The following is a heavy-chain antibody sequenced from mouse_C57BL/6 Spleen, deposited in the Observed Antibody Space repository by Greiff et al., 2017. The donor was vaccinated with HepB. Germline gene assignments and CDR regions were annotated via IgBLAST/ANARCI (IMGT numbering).Heavy chain of an antibody. V-gene: IGHV5-16*01. J-gene: IGHJ1*03. CDR2: INYDGSST. D-gene: IGHD2-2*01. CDR3: AREWLPYWYFDV. Sequence: EVKLVESEGGLVQPGSSMKLSCTASGFTFSDYYMAWVRQVPEKGLEWVANINYDGSSTYYLDSLKSRFIISRDNAKNILYLQMSSLKSEDTATYYCAREWLPYWYFDVWGTGTTVTVSS. CDR1: GFTFSDYY.